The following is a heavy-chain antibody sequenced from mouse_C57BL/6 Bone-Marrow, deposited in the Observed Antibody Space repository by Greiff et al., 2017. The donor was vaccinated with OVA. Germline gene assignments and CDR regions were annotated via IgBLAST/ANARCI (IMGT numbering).Heavy chain of an antibody. D-gene: IGHD2-1*01. V-gene: IGHV14-4*01. J-gene: IGHJ2*01. CDR1: GFNIKDDY. Sequence: VQLQQSGAELVRPGASVKLSCTASGFNIKDDYMHWVKQRPEQGLAWIGWIDPENGDTEYASKFQGKATITADTSSNTAYLQLSSLTSEDTAVYYCTTPYYGNYGYYFDDWGQGTTLTVSS. CDR2: IDPENGDT. CDR3: TTPYYGNYGYYFDD.